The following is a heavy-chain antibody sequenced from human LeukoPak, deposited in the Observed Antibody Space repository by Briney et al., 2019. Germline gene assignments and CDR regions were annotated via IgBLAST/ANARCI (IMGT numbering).Heavy chain of an antibody. V-gene: IGHV4-34*01. CDR3: ARCKRRGYCSGGSCYNSVSIWFDP. CDR1: GGSFSGYY. Sequence: SETLSLTCAVYGGSFSGYYWSWIRQPPGKGLERIGEINHSGSTNYNPSLKSRVTISVDTSKNQFSLKLSSVTAADTAVYYCARCKRRGYCSGGSCYNSVSIWFDPWGQGTLVTVSS. D-gene: IGHD2-15*01. J-gene: IGHJ5*02. CDR2: INHSGST.